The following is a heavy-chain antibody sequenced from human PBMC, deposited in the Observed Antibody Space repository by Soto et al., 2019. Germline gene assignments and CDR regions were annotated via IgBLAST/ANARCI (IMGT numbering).Heavy chain of an antibody. CDR2: ISGSGGST. CDR1: GFTFSSYA. Sequence: EVQLLESGGGLVQPGGSLRLSCAASGFTFSSYAMSWVRQAPGKGLEWVSAISGSGGSTYYADSVKGRFTISIDKAKYALDLQMNFLRAEDTAVYYWAKGPSITFGGPPAYWGQRNQVTVSS. CDR3: AKGPSITFGGPPAY. J-gene: IGHJ4*02. D-gene: IGHD3-16*01. V-gene: IGHV3-23*01.